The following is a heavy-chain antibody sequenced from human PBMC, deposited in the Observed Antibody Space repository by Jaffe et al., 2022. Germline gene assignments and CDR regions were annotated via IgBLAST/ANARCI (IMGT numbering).Heavy chain of an antibody. CDR2: IRSKAYGGTT. V-gene: IGHV3-49*03. Sequence: EVQLVESGGGLVQPGRSLRLSCTASGFTFGDYAMSWFRQAPGKGLEWVGFIRSKAYGGTTEYAASVKGRFTISRDDSKSIAYLQMNSLKTEDTAVYYCTRDRDYIWGSYRPDAFDIWGQGTMVTVSS. CDR3: TRDRDYIWGSYRPDAFDI. D-gene: IGHD3-16*02. CDR1: GFTFGDYA. J-gene: IGHJ3*02.